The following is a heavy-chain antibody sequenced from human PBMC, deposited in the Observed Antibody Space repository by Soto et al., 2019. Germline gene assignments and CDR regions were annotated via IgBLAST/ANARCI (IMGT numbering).Heavy chain of an antibody. CDR3: GRSVVGATGEILYNAMDV. D-gene: IGHD1-26*01. J-gene: IGHJ6*02. V-gene: IGHV1-3*01. CDR1: GYTFTTYA. CDR2: INPASGHT. Sequence: QGQLVQSGAEVKKPGASVKVSCKASGYTFTTYALHWVRRAPGQSPEWMGWINPASGHTKYSKRFQDRVTITRDTSASTGYMELSSLRSEDTAVYYCGRSVVGATGEILYNAMDVWGQGTTVTVSS.